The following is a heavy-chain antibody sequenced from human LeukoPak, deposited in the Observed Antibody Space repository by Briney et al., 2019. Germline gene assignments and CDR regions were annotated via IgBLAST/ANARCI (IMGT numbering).Heavy chain of an antibody. Sequence: ASVKVSCKVSGYTLTELSMHWVRQAPGKGLEWMGGFDPEDGETIYAQKFQGRVTMTEDTSTDTAYMELSSLRSEDTAVYYCATVGRLRLKFVYWGQGTLVTVSS. CDR3: ATVGRLRLKFVY. CDR2: FDPEDGET. V-gene: IGHV1-24*01. D-gene: IGHD5-12*01. CDR1: GYTLTELS. J-gene: IGHJ4*02.